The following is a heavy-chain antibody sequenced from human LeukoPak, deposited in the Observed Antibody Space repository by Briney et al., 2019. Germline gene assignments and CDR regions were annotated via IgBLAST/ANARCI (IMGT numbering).Heavy chain of an antibody. V-gene: IGHV3-43D*03. CDR2: ISWDGGSP. CDR3: AKDKDRTIFGVVKPDS. Sequence: GGSLRLSCAASGFTFDDYAMHWVRQVPGKGPEWVSVISWDGGSPYYAGSVKGRFTISRDNSKNSLYLQMNSLRAEDTALYYCAKDKDRTIFGVVKPDSWGQGALVTVSS. CDR1: GFTFDDYA. D-gene: IGHD3-3*01. J-gene: IGHJ4*02.